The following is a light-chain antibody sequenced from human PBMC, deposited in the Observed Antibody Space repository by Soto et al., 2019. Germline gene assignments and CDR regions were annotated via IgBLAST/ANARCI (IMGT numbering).Light chain of an antibody. CDR1: SSDVGSYNV. J-gene: IGLJ2*01. CDR2: EGS. Sequence: QSALTQPASVSGSPGQSITISCTGSSSDVGSYNVVSWYQQHPGKAPKLMIYEGSKRPSGVSNRLSGSKSGNTASLTISGLQAEDEADYYCCSYAGSSTFLVVFGGGTKVTVL. CDR3: CSYAGSSTFLVV. V-gene: IGLV2-23*03.